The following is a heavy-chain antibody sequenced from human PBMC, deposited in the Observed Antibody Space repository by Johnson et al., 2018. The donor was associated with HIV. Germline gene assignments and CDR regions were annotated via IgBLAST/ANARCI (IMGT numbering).Heavy chain of an antibody. J-gene: IGHJ3*01. CDR2: IPYGGNKQ. CDR3: ARDFGLGELSYETVDAFDF. CDR1: GFTLSRYP. Sequence: VQPVESGGGVFHPGRSLRPSCAAPGFTLSRYPLHWVRQPPGKGLESVAVIPYGGNKQYYFDSVERRSTIPRDNSKATLYLQMHNLTTEDTAVYSCARDFGLGELSYETVDAFDFWGPGTLVTVSS. V-gene: IGHV3-30-3*01. D-gene: IGHD3-16*02.